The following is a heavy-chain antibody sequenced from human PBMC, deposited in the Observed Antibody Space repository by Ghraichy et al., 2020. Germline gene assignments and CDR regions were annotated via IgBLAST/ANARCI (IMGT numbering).Heavy chain of an antibody. CDR3: KRERGRRTKMIYYFDF. V-gene: IGHV3-48*02. CDR2: ISSSSSTI. J-gene: IGHJ4*02. Sequence: VSYISSSSSTIYYADSVKGRFTISRDNAKNSLYLQMNSLRDEDTAVYYCKRERGRRTKMIYYFDFWGQGGLGTVS. D-gene: IGHD3/OR15-3a*01.